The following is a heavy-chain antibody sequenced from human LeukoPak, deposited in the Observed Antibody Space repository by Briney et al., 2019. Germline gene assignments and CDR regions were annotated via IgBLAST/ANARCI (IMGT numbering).Heavy chain of an antibody. CDR2: IYPCDSDT. V-gene: IGHV5-51*01. CDR1: GYSFTSYW. CDR3: ARRRYPGYSSGRDAFDI. J-gene: IGHJ3*02. D-gene: IGHD6-19*01. Sequence: GESLKISCKGSGYSFTSYWIGWVRQMPGKGLDWMGIIYPCDSDTRYSPSFQGQVTISADKSISTDYLQWSSLKASDTAMYYCARRRYPGYSSGRDAFDIWGQGTMVTVSS.